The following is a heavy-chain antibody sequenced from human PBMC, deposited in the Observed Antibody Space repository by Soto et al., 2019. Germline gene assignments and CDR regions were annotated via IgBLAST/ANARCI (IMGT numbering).Heavy chain of an antibody. J-gene: IGHJ4*02. Sequence: PGGSLRLSCAASGFTFSTHAMNWVRQAPGKGLEWVSALSGSGGNTYYADSVRGRFTISRDTSKDTLYLQMNSLRAEDTAVYYCARAPRTYDFPYYFDYWGQGTLVTVS. CDR2: LSGSGGNT. CDR3: ARAPRTYDFPYYFDY. CDR1: GFTFSTHA. V-gene: IGHV3-23*01. D-gene: IGHD3-3*01.